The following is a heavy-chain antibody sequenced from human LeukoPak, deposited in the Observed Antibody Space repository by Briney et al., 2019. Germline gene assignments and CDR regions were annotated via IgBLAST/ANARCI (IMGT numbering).Heavy chain of an antibody. D-gene: IGHD3-22*01. CDR2: IRSKTNGYAT. CDR3: TTTAPYYYDNSGYFYP. CDR1: GFTVSGSA. V-gene: IGHV3-73*01. J-gene: IGHJ5*02. Sequence: GGSLRLSCAASGFTVSGSAMDWVRQASGKGLEWVGRIRSKTNGYATIYAASVKGRFTISRDDSKNTAYLQMNSLKTEDTALYYCTTTAPYYYDNSGYFYPWGQGTLVTVSS.